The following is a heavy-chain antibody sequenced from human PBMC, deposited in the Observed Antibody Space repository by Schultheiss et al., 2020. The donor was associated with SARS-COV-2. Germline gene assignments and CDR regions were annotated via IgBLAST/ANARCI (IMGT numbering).Heavy chain of an antibody. Sequence: LRLSCTVSGGSISSGGYYWSWIRQHPGKGLEWIGYIYYSGSTYYNPSLKSRVTISVDTSKNQFSLKLSSVTAADTAVYYCARTGRSIRGYSYGFDYWGQGTLVTVSS. D-gene: IGHD5-18*01. J-gene: IGHJ4*02. V-gene: IGHV4-31*03. CDR2: IYYSGST. CDR1: GGSISSGGYY. CDR3: ARTGRSIRGYSYGFDY.